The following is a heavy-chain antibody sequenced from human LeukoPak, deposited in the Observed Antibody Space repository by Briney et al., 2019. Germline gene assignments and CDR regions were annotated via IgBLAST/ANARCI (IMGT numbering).Heavy chain of an antibody. D-gene: IGHD3-16*01. CDR1: GFNFSNYV. Sequence: GGSLRLSYAASGFNFSNYVMHWVRQAPGKGLEWVPFIGSDGSDKHYADSVKGRFTISRDNSKNTLYLQMNSLRPEDTAVYYCAKDLSSGGGYDWGQGTLVTVSS. J-gene: IGHJ4*02. V-gene: IGHV3-30*02. CDR2: IGSDGSDK. CDR3: AKDLSSGGGYD.